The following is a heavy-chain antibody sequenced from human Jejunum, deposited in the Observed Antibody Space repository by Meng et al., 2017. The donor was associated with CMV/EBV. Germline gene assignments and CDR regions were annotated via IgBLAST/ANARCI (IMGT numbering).Heavy chain of an antibody. V-gene: IGHV3-23*01. D-gene: IGHD3-10*01. Sequence: GFTFSNYAMTWVRQAPGKGLEWVSGIGGSGGSTNYADSVKGRFSISRDNSKNTLYLQMNSLRAEDTAIYYCAKDRAGVNPDYDDYWGQGTLVTVSS. CDR3: AKDRAGVNPDYDDY. CDR2: IGGSGGST. CDR1: GFTFSNYA. J-gene: IGHJ4*02.